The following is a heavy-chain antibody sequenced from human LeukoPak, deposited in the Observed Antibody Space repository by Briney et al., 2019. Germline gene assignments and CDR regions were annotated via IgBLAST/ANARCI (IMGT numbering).Heavy chain of an antibody. D-gene: IGHD2-2*02. CDR2: ISYDGSNK. CDR1: GFTFSSYG. Sequence: GGSLRLSCAASGFTFSSYGMPWVRQAPGKGLEWVAVISYDGSNKYYADSVKGRFTISRDNSKNTLYLQMNSLRAEDTAVYYCAKDLVPAAIMVVYYYYGMDVWGQGTTVTVSS. CDR3: AKDLVPAAIMVVYYYYGMDV. J-gene: IGHJ6*02. V-gene: IGHV3-30*18.